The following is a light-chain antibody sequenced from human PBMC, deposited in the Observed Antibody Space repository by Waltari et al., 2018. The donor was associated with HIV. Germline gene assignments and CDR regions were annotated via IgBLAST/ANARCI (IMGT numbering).Light chain of an antibody. CDR2: RNN. CDR3: AAWDDSLSGWV. CDR1: SSNIGSND. J-gene: IGLJ3*02. Sequence: QSVLTQPPSTSGTPGQRVTLSCSGSSSNIGSNDAYCDQQLPGTAPKLLIYRNNQRPSGVPDRFSGSKSGTSASLAISGLRSEDEADYYCAAWDDSLSGWVFGGGTKLTVL. V-gene: IGLV1-47*01.